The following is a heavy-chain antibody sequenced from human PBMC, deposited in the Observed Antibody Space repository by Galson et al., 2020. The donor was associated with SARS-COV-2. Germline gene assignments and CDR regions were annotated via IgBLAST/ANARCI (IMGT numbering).Heavy chain of an antibody. CDR1: GYTLTELS. Sequence: ASVKVSCKVSGYTLTELSMHWVRQAPGKGLEWMGGFDPEDGETIYAQKFQGRVTMTEDTSTDTAYTELSSLRSEDTAVYYCATGFVVVPAAIGYYYGMDVWGQGTTVTVSS. CDR2: FDPEDGET. CDR3: ATGFVVVPAAIGYYYGMDV. J-gene: IGHJ6*02. D-gene: IGHD2-2*01. V-gene: IGHV1-24*01.